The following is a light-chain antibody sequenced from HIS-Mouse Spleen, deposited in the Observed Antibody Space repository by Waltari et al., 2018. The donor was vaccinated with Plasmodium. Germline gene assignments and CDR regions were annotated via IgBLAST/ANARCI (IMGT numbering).Light chain of an antibody. V-gene: IGLV3-1*01. Sequence: SYELTQPPSVSVSPGQTASITCSGDKLGDTYACGYQQKPAQSPVLVIYQDSKRPSGIPERFSGSNSGNTATLTISGTQAMDEADYYCQAWDSSTVVFGGGTKLTVL. CDR1: KLGDTY. J-gene: IGLJ2*01. CDR3: QAWDSSTVV. CDR2: QDS.